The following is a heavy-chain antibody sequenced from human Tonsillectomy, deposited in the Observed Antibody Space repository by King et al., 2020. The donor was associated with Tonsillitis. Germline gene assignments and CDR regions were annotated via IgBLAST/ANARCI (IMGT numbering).Heavy chain of an antibody. CDR3: ARSDFWSPRGYYYDYMDV. Sequence: VQLVESGGGLVQPGGSLRLSCAASGFTFSNYWMRWVRQAPGKGLEWVANINQDGGERYYVDSVKGRFTISRDNAKNSLYLQMDSLRVEDTAVYYCARSDFWSPRGYYYDYMDVWGKGTTVTVSS. V-gene: IGHV3-7*04. CDR2: INQDGGER. CDR1: GFTFSNYW. J-gene: IGHJ6*03. D-gene: IGHD3-3*01.